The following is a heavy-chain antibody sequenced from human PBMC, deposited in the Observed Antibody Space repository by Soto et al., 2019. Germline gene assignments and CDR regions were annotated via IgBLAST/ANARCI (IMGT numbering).Heavy chain of an antibody. CDR1: GFTFSSYG. CDR2: IWYDGNNK. V-gene: IGHV3-33*01. CDR3: ARGAVTLYYFDS. J-gene: IGHJ4*02. D-gene: IGHD4-17*01. Sequence: GGSLRLSCAASGFTFSSYGMHWVRQAPGKGLEWVALIWYDGNNKYYADSVKGRFTISRDNSKNTLSLQMNSLRAEDTAVYYCARGAVTLYYFDSWGQGTLVTVSS.